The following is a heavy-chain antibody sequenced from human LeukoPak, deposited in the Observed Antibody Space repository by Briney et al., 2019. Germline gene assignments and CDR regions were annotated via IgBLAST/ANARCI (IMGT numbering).Heavy chain of an antibody. CDR1: GFTFSSYW. V-gene: IGHV3-7*01. J-gene: IGHJ3*02. Sequence: PGGSLRLFCAASGFTFSSYWMSWVRQAPGKGLELVANIKQDGSEKYYVDSVKGRFTISRDNAKNSLYLQMNSLRAEDTAVYYCARVSYRIADAFDIWGQGTMVTVSS. D-gene: IGHD3-16*02. CDR3: ARVSYRIADAFDI. CDR2: IKQDGSEK.